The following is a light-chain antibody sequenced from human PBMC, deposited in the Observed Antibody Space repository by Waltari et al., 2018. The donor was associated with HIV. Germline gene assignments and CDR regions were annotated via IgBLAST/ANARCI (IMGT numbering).Light chain of an antibody. CDR1: TSDISDFNF. Sequence: HSALTQPASVSGSPGQSITISFTGPTSDISDFNFVSWYQQSPGRAPKLIIFEVYSRPSGISDRFSGSKSGVTASLTISALRAEDEADYFCSSYSARGFVVFGGGTKVTVL. J-gene: IGLJ3*02. CDR2: EVY. CDR3: SSYSARGFVV. V-gene: IGLV2-14*01.